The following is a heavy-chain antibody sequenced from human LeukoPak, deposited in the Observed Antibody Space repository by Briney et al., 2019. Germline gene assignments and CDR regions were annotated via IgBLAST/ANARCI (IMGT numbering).Heavy chain of an antibody. CDR3: ARHSSGWDFDY. Sequence: GGSLRLSCVASGFTFRSYGMHWVRQAPGKGLEWVSYISSSGSTIYYADSVKGRFTISRDNAKNSLYLQMNSLRAEDTAVYYCARHSSGWDFDYWGQGTLVTVSS. V-gene: IGHV3-48*04. D-gene: IGHD6-19*01. CDR2: ISSSGSTI. CDR1: GFTFRSYG. J-gene: IGHJ4*02.